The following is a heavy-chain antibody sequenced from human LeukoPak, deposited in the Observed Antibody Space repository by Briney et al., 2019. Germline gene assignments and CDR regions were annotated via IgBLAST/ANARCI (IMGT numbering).Heavy chain of an antibody. Sequence: PGGSLRLSCAASGFTFSSYAMSWVRQAPGKGLEWVSAISGSGGSTYYADSVKGRFTISRDDSKNTLYLQMNSLRAEDTAVYYCATSSSGWYDSDYWGQGTLVTVSS. J-gene: IGHJ4*02. CDR2: ISGSGGST. D-gene: IGHD6-19*01. V-gene: IGHV3-23*01. CDR1: GFTFSSYA. CDR3: ATSSSGWYDSDY.